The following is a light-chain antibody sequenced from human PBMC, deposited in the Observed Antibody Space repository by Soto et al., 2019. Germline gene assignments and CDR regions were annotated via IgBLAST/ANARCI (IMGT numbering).Light chain of an antibody. J-gene: IGKJ2*01. CDR3: QQYKTYSSST. CDR1: QSISSW. CDR2: QAS. Sequence: DIPMTQSPSTLSASVGDRVTITCRASQSISSWLAWYQQKPGKAPKLLIYQASNLESGVPSRFSGGGSGTDFTLTISSLQPDDFATYYCQQYKTYSSSTFGQGTRLEIK. V-gene: IGKV1-5*03.